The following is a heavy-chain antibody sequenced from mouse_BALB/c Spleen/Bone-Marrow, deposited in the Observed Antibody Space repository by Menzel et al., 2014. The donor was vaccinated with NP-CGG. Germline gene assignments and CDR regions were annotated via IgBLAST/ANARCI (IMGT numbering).Heavy chain of an antibody. J-gene: IGHJ3*01. CDR2: IYPRNNNT. CDR3: ARGITTATFAY. D-gene: IGHD1-2*01. Sequence: VQLVESGPELVKPGASVKISCKASGYTFTDYYINWVKQKPWQGLEWIGWIYPRNNNTKYNERFKDKATLTVDTPSSTAYMQLSSLTSEDTAVYFCARGITTATFAYWGQGTLVTVSA. V-gene: IGHV1-84*02. CDR1: GYTFTDYY.